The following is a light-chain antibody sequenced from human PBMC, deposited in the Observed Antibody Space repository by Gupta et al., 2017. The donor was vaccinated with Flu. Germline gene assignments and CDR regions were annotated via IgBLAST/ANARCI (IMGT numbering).Light chain of an antibody. CDR2: AAS. CDR1: QTINSL. J-gene: IGKJ1*01. CDR3: QQSYSTPRT. Sequence: DIQTPQSPSSLSASVGDRVTITCRASQTINSLLNWYQQQPGKAPTLLIYAASSLQGGVPSRFSGSGSGTDFTLTISSLQPEDFATYYCQQSYSTPRTFGQGTKVEIK. V-gene: IGKV1-39*01.